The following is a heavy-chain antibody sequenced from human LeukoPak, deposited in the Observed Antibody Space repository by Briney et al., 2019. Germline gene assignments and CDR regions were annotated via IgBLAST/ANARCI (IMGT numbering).Heavy chain of an antibody. CDR1: GFTFSSYA. J-gene: IGHJ4*02. CDR3: AKGKGYSYGSLDY. D-gene: IGHD5-18*01. CDR2: LSGSGGST. Sequence: GGSLRLSCVASGFTFSSYAMSWVRQAPGKGLEWVSGLSGSGGSTYYADSVKGRFSVFRDDSKNTLYLQMNSLRAEDTAVYYCAKGKGYSYGSLDYWGQGTLVTVSS. V-gene: IGHV3-23*01.